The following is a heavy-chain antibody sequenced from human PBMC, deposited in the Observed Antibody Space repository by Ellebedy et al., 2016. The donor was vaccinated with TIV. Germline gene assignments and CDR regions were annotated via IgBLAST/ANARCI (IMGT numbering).Heavy chain of an antibody. J-gene: IGHJ1*01. CDR3: ARGCKITTSPQAFYD. Sequence: AASVKVSCKTSGYTHNGYYMLWVRQAPRESLEWMGWMTAHTVGPNYAEKFEGRVTMTRDTSITTVYMELRRLRSDDTAVDYCARGCKITTSPQAFYDWGQGTLVTVSS. CDR2: MTAHTVGP. D-gene: IGHD2/OR15-2a*01. V-gene: IGHV1-2*02. CDR1: GYTHNGYY.